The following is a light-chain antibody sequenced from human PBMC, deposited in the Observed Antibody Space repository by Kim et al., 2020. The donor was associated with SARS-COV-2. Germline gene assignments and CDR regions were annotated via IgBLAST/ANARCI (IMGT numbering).Light chain of an antibody. J-gene: IGKJ5*01. V-gene: IGKV1-16*02. CDR2: DAS. CDR1: QGIYNY. Sequence: DTQMTQSPSSLSASVGDRVTITCRASQGIYNYLAWFQQKPGKAPKSLINDASSLESGVPSKFSGSGSGTDFTLTISSLQPEDSATYYCQQYKSYPLTFGQGTRLEIK. CDR3: QQYKSYPLT.